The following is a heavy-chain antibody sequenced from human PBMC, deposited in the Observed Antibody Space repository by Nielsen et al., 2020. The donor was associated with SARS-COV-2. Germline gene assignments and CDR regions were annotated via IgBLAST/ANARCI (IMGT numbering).Heavy chain of an antibody. CDR1: GYTFTSYY. CDR3: ARGGLPSSISGDAFDI. V-gene: IGHV1-46*01. Sequence: ASVKVSCKASGYTFTSYYMHWVRQAPGQGLEWMGIINPSGGSTSYAQKFQGRVTMTRDTSTSTVYMELSSLRSEDTAVYYCARGGLPSSISGDAFDIWGQGTMVTVSS. J-gene: IGHJ3*02. CDR2: INPSGGST. D-gene: IGHD2-2*01.